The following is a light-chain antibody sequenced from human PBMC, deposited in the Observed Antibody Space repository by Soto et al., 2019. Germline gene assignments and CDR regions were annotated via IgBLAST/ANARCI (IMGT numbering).Light chain of an antibody. CDR1: SSNIGAGYD. Sequence: QSVLTQPTSASGAPGQRVTISCTGSSSNIGAGYDVHWYQQLPGSAPKLLIYDNTNRPSGVPDRLSGSKSGTSASLAITGLQSEDEADYYCQSYDSSLGGWVFGGGTKLTVL. V-gene: IGLV1-40*01. CDR3: QSYDSSLGGWV. J-gene: IGLJ3*02. CDR2: DNT.